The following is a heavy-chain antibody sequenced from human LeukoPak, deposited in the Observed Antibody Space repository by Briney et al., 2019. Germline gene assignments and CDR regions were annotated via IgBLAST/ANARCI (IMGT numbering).Heavy chain of an antibody. D-gene: IGHD6-19*01. CDR1: GFTFSSYG. J-gene: IGHJ6*03. Sequence: GGSLRLSCTVSGFTFSSYGMHWVRQAPGKGLEWVAFIRYDGSNKYYADFVKGRFTISRDNSKNTLFLQMNSRDAEERALHFCAKPQAGDDYYYMYVWGKGTTVTVSS. V-gene: IGHV3-30*02. CDR3: AKPQAGDDYYYMYV. CDR2: IRYDGSNK.